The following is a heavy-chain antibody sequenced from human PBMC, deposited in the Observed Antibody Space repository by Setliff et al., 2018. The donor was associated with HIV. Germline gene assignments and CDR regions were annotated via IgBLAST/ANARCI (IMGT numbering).Heavy chain of an antibody. V-gene: IGHV3-48*03. D-gene: IGHD3-22*01. CDR1: GFTFSSYE. J-gene: IGHJ6*02. Sequence: GGSLRLSCAASGFTFSSYEMNWVRQAPGKGLEWVSYISGSGSAMYYADSVEGRFTISRDNAKNSLYLQMNSLRAEDTAVYHCARGHYFKDVWGQGTTVTVTS. CDR2: ISGSGSAM. CDR3: ARGHYFKDV.